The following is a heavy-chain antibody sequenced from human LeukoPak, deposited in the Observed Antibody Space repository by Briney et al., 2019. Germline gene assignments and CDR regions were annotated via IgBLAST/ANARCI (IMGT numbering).Heavy chain of an antibody. CDR3: ARDQLAYSGYDTLFDY. Sequence: GGSLRLSCAASGFTFSSYAMHWVRQAPGKGLEWVAVISYDGSNKYYADSVKGRFTISRDNSKNTLYLQLNSLRPEDTAVYYCARDQLAYSGYDTLFDYWGQGTLVTVSS. CDR1: GFTFSSYA. D-gene: IGHD5-12*01. CDR2: ISYDGSNK. J-gene: IGHJ4*02. V-gene: IGHV3-30-3*01.